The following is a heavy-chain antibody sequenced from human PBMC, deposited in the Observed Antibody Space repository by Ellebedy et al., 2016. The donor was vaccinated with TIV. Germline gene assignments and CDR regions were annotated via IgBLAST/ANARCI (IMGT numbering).Heavy chain of an antibody. CDR3: ARLSGNWNYVIDY. Sequence: GGSLRLXXKGSGYSFTSYWIGWVRQMPGKGLEWMGIIYPGDSDTRYSPSFQGQVTISADKSISTAYLQWSSLKASDTAMYYCARLSGNWNYVIDYWGQGTLVTVSS. CDR2: IYPGDSDT. D-gene: IGHD1-7*01. CDR1: GYSFTSYW. J-gene: IGHJ4*02. V-gene: IGHV5-51*01.